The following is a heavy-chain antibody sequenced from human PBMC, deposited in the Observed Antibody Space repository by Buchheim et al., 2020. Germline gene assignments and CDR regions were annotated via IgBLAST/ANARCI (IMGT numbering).Heavy chain of an antibody. CDR3: VSSPSLLRFDS. V-gene: IGHV4-59*08. Sequence: VQLQESGPGLVKPSETLSLTCTVSGGSISSYYWSWIRQPPGKGLEWIGYFHYSGNSNYNPSLKSRVTMSVDTSNNQFSLKLSSVTAADTAVYYCVSSPSLLRFDSWGQGTL. J-gene: IGHJ4*02. CDR1: GGSISSYY. CDR2: FHYSGNS. D-gene: IGHD3-16*01.